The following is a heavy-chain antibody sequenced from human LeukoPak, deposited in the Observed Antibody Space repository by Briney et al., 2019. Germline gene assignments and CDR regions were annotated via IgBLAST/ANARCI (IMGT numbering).Heavy chain of an antibody. CDR1: GGSFSGYY. CDR3: ARIRNYYDSSGYYADY. J-gene: IGHJ4*02. Sequence: SETLSLTCAAYGGSFSGYYWSWIRQPPGKGLEWIGEINHSGSTNYNPSLKSRVTISVDTSKNQFSLKLSSVTAADTAVYYCARIRNYYDSSGYYADYWGQGTLVTVSS. D-gene: IGHD3-22*01. V-gene: IGHV4-34*01. CDR2: INHSGST.